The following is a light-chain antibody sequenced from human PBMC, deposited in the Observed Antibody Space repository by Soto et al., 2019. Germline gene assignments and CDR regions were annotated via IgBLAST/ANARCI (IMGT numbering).Light chain of an antibody. J-gene: IGLJ2*01. Sequence: QTVVTLEPSLTVSPGGTVTLTCASSTGAVTSGYYPNWFQQKPGQAPRALIYSINNKHSWTPARFSGSVLGGKAALTLSGVQPEDEAEYYCLLYYGAAGVFGGGTKLTVL. CDR2: SIN. CDR1: TGAVTSGYY. CDR3: LLYYGAAGV. V-gene: IGLV7-43*01.